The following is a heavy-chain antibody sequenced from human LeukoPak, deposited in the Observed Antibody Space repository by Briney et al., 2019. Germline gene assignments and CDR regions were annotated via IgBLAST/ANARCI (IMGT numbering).Heavy chain of an antibody. CDR3: AKDLLWFGEFGAFDI. Sequence: PGRSLRLSCAASGFTFSSYGMHWVRQAPGKGLEWVAVIWYDGSNKYYADSVKGRFTISGDNSKNTLYLQMNSLRAEDTAVYYCAKDLLWFGEFGAFDIWGQGTMVTVSS. D-gene: IGHD3-10*01. CDR2: IWYDGSNK. CDR1: GFTFSSYG. J-gene: IGHJ3*02. V-gene: IGHV3-33*06.